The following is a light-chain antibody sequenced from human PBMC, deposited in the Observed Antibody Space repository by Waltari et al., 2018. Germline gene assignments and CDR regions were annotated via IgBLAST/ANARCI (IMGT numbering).Light chain of an antibody. CDR1: SSDIGGYDY. Sequence: QSALTQPASVSGSPGQSITISCTGTSSDIGGYDYVSWYQQHPGKAPKLMIYDIIKRPSGVSDRFSGSKSSNTASLTISGLQAEDEADYYCSSYAPSSTVFGGGTKLTVL. CDR3: SSYAPSSTV. V-gene: IGLV2-14*03. CDR2: DII. J-gene: IGLJ2*01.